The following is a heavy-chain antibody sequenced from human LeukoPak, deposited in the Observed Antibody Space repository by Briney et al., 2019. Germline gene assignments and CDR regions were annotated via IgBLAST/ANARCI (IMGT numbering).Heavy chain of an antibody. D-gene: IGHD3-22*01. V-gene: IGHV4-38-2*01. CDR2: IYHSGST. Sequence: PSETLSLTCAVSGYSISSGYYWGWIRQPPGKGLEWIGSIYHSGSTYYNPSLKSRVTISVDTSRNQFSLRLSSVTAADTAVYFCARHRYYYDSSGSYYFDYWGQETLVTVSS. CDR1: GYSISSGYY. J-gene: IGHJ4*02. CDR3: ARHRYYYDSSGSYYFDY.